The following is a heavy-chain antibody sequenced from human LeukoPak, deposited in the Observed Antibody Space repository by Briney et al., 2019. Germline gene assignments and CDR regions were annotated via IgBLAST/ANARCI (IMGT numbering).Heavy chain of an antibody. CDR3: KNVSQSPTLEWLLWEYYYYYMDV. D-gene: IGHD3-3*01. CDR1: GFTFSIYG. CDR2: ISGGST. J-gene: IGHJ6*03. Sequence: GGSLRLSCAASGFTFSIYGMHWVRQAPGKGLEWVSSISGGSTYYADSRKGRFTISRDNSKKTLHLQMNSLRAEDTAVYYCKNVSQSPTLEWLLWEYYYYYMDVWGKGTTVTVSS. V-gene: IGHV3-38-3*01.